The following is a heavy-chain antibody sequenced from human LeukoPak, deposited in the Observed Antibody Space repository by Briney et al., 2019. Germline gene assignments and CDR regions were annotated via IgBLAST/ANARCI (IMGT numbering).Heavy chain of an antibody. D-gene: IGHD3-22*01. V-gene: IGHV4-30-4*01. Sequence: SETLSLTCTVSGGSISSGDYYWSWIRQPPGKGLVGIAYMYYSGSTYYNPSLKSRVTMSADTSKNPLSLKLSSVTAADTVVLYCARPYYNDSRIDPWGQGILVTVSS. CDR2: MYYSGST. J-gene: IGHJ5*02. CDR3: ARPYYNDSRIDP. CDR1: GGSISSGDYY.